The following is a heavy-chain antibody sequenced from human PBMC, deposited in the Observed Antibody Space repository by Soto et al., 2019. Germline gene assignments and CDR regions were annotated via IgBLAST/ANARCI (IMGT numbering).Heavy chain of an antibody. V-gene: IGHV3-23*01. CDR1: GFTFSTYA. J-gene: IGHJ4*01. CDR2: ISGSGGST. Sequence: GSLRLSCAASGFTFSTYAMSWVRQAPGKGLGWVSGISGSGGSTYSADSVKGRFTISRDNSKNTLYLQMNSLRAEDTAVYYCAREVGGSSYDYWGHGTLVTVSS. CDR3: AREVGGSSYDY. D-gene: IGHD2-15*01.